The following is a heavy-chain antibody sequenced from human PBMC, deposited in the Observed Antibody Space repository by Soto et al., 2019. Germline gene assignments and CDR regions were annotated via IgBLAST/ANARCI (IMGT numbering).Heavy chain of an antibody. Sequence: KPSETLSLTCTVSGGSISSGGYYWSWIRQHPGKGLEWIGYIYYSGRTYYNPSLHSRVSIAVDTTENQFSLKLTSVTAADTSVYYCARGSFSRSSSWFDPWGRGTLVTVSS. D-gene: IGHD6-6*01. CDR1: GGSISSGGYY. CDR3: ARGSFSRSSSWFDP. V-gene: IGHV4-31*03. J-gene: IGHJ5*02. CDR2: IYYSGRT.